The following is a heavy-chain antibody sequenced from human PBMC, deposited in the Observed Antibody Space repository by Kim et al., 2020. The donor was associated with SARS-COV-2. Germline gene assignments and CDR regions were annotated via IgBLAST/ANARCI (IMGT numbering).Heavy chain of an antibody. J-gene: IGHJ5*02. CDR2: INHSGST. CDR1: GGSFSGYY. Sequence: SETLSLTCAVYGGSFSGYYWSWIRQPPGKGLEWIGEINHSGSTNYNPSLKSRVTISVDTSKNQFSLKLSSVTAADTAVYYCARGRAPFDPWGQGTLVTVSS. V-gene: IGHV4-34*01. CDR3: ARGRAPFDP.